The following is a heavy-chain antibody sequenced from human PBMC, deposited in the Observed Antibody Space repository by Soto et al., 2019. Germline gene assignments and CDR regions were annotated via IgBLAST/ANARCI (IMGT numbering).Heavy chain of an antibody. D-gene: IGHD6-13*01. CDR3: AREYSSSWYDWFDP. V-gene: IGHV4-59*08. CDR1: GGSISSYY. J-gene: IGHJ5*02. Sequence: SETLSLTCTVSGGSISSYYWSWIRQPPGKGLEWIGYIYYSGSTNYNPSLKSRVTISVDTSKNQFSLKLSSVTAADTAVYYCAREYSSSWYDWFDPWGQGTLVTVSS. CDR2: IYYSGST.